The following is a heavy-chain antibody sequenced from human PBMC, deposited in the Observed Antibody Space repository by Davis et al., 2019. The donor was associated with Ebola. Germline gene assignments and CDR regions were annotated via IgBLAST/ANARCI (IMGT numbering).Heavy chain of an antibody. V-gene: IGHV3-21*04. Sequence: GGSLRLSCEASGFIFSNYGMSWVRQAPGKGLEWVSFISSSSNYIYYADSVKGRFTVSRDNAKNSLYLQMNSLRAEDTAVYYCARRIGIEAAGYWFDPWGQGTLVTVSS. CDR2: ISSSSNYI. J-gene: IGHJ5*02. CDR3: ARRIGIEAAGYWFDP. D-gene: IGHD6-13*01. CDR1: GFIFSNYG.